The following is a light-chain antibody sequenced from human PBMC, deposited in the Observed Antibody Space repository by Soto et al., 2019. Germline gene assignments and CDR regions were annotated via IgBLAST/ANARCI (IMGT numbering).Light chain of an antibody. CDR2: KAS. J-gene: IGKJ5*01. CDR1: QSINNW. V-gene: IGKV1-5*03. Sequence: DIQVTQSPSTLSASVGDILTITCLASQSINNWLAWYQKKPGRAPKLLIYKASVLETVAPSRFSGTGSGTEFTLTINGLQPDDFATYYCQQYSSYSPITFGQGTRLEIK. CDR3: QQYSSYSPIT.